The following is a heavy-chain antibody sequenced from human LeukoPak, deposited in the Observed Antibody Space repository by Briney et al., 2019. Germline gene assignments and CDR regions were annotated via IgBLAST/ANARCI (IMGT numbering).Heavy chain of an antibody. CDR1: GFTFDDYA. V-gene: IGHV3-9*01. Sequence: GGSLRLSCAASGFTFDDYAMHWVRQAPGKGLEWVSGISWNSGNIGYADSVKGRFTVPRDNAKNSLYLQMNSLRDEDTAFYYCAKGSSSTWARGYYGMDVWGHGTTVTVSS. D-gene: IGHD6-13*01. CDR2: ISWNSGNI. CDR3: AKGSSSTWARGYYGMDV. J-gene: IGHJ6*02.